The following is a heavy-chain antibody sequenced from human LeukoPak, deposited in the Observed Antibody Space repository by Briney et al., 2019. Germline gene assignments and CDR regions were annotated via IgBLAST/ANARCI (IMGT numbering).Heavy chain of an antibody. D-gene: IGHD4/OR15-4a*01. J-gene: IGHJ3*02. CDR3: AKDYMGANDAIDI. CDR1: GGSISSYY. Sequence: SETLSLTCSVSGGSISSYYWSWIRQPAGKGLEWIGRIYSSGSTNYNPSLKSRVTMSVDTSKNQFSLKLSSVTAADTAVYYCAKDYMGANDAIDIWGQGTMVTVS. V-gene: IGHV4-4*07. CDR2: IYSSGST.